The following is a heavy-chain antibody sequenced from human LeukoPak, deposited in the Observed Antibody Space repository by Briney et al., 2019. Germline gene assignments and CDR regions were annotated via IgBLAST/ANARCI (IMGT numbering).Heavy chain of an antibody. CDR3: ARGEYYYDSSGSNPAEYFQH. D-gene: IGHD3-22*01. CDR1: GGSISSGSYY. Sequence: SETLSLTCTVSGGSISSGSYYWSWIRQPAGKGLEWIGRIYTSGSTNYNPSLKSRVTISVDTSKNQFSLKLSSVTAADTAVYYCARGEYYYDSSGSNPAEYFQHWGQGTLVTVSS. CDR2: IYTSGST. J-gene: IGHJ1*01. V-gene: IGHV4-61*02.